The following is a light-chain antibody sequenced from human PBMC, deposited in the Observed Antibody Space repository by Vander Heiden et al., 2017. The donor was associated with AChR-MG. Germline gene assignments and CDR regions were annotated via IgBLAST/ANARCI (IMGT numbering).Light chain of an antibody. CDR3: QKYYNNPPVT. CDR2: AAS. V-gene: IGKV1-39*01. Sequence: DIQMTQSPSSLSASVGDRITIPCRASQGLCNYLNRYQQKPGKAPKLLIHAASNLESGVPSRFSGSGSGTDFTLTISSLQPEDFATYYCQKYYNNPPVTFGPGTKVEIK. J-gene: IGKJ4*01. CDR1: QGLCNY.